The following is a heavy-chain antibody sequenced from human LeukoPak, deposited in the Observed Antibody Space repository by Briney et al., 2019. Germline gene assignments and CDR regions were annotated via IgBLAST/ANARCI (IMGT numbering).Heavy chain of an antibody. D-gene: IGHD6-13*01. CDR3: ATHERSTWYGDLDY. Sequence: ETLSLTCAVYGGSFSDYFWNWIRQPPGKGLEWVSTISGTGGSTYYADSVKGQFTISRDNSKNTLYLQMNSLRAEDTAVYYCATHERSTWYGDLDYWGQGTLVTVSS. CDR2: ISGTGGST. V-gene: IGHV3-23*01. J-gene: IGHJ4*02. CDR1: GGSFSDYF.